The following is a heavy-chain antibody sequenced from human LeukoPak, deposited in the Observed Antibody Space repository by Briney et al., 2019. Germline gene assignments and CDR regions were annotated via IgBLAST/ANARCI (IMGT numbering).Heavy chain of an antibody. V-gene: IGHV4-61*09. Sequence: PSETLSLTCTVSGGSISSGYYYWSWIRQPAGKGLEWIGHIYSSGSTNYSPSLKSRVTISLDTSKNQFSLKLGSVTAADTAVYYCARHHSGWYLDDYWGRGTLVTVSS. CDR1: GGSISSGYYY. D-gene: IGHD6-19*01. J-gene: IGHJ4*02. CDR3: ARHHSGWYLDDY. CDR2: IYSSGST.